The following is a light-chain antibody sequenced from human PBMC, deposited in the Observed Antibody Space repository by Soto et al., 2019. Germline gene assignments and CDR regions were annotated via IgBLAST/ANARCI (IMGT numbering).Light chain of an antibody. CDR1: TSNIGAPYD. Sequence: QSVLTQPPSVSGAPGQRVSISCTGSTSNIGAPYDVHWYQHLPGTAPKLLIYGDNNRPSGVPDRFSGSKSGTSASLAITGLQAEDEADYYCQSYDSSLSGYVFGSGTKVTVL. CDR3: QSYDSSLSGYV. V-gene: IGLV1-40*01. CDR2: GDN. J-gene: IGLJ1*01.